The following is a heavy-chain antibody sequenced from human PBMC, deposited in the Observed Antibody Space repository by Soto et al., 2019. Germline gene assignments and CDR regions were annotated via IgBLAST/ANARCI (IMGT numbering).Heavy chain of an antibody. Sequence: GASVKVSCKASGYTFTNYDINWVRQATGQGLERMGWMSPNSGKTGYAQKFQGRVTMTRNTSISTAYMELSSLTSEDTALYSCARVSVDYYFDSWGQGTLVTVSS. V-gene: IGHV1-8*02. CDR3: ARVSVDYYFDS. D-gene: IGHD3-10*01. CDR2: MSPNSGKT. J-gene: IGHJ4*02. CDR1: GYTFTNYD.